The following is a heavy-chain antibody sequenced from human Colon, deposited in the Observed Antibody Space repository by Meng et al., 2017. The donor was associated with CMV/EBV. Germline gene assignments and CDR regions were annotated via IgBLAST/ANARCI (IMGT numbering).Heavy chain of an antibody. J-gene: IGHJ4*02. CDR1: GYSFSTYD. Sequence: ASVKVSCKTSGYSFSTYDIHWVRQARGQGLEWMGWMNPNSGHTAYAQKFQGRVSMTRDTSMTTAYLELTSLRSDDTAVYYCVRGRVVGGGWGQGTLVTVSS. D-gene: IGHD2-21*01. CDR2: MNPNSGHT. CDR3: VRGRVVGGG. V-gene: IGHV1-8*01.